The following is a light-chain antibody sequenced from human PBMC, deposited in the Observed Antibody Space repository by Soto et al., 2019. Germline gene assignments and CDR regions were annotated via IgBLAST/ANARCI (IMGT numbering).Light chain of an antibody. V-gene: IGLV2-14*01. Sequence: QSVLTQPASVSGSPGQSITISCTGTSSDVGGHNFVSWYQQHPGRAPKLMIYDVRNRPSGVSNRFSGSKSANTASLTISGLQAEDEAAYYCSSYSSSGTLVFGGGTKLTVL. CDR2: DVR. J-gene: IGLJ2*01. CDR3: SSYSSSGTLV. CDR1: SSDVGGHNF.